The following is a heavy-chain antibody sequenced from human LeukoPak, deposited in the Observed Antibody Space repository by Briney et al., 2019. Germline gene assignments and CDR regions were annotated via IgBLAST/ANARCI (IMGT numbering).Heavy chain of an antibody. CDR2: INHSGST. CDR1: GGSFSGYY. J-gene: IGHJ6*03. CDR3: ARGLGGWLVDYYYDYMDV. D-gene: IGHD6-19*01. V-gene: IGHV4-34*01. Sequence: PSETLSLTCAVYGGSFSGYYWGWIRQPPGKGLEWIGEINHSGSTNYNPSLKSRVTISVDTSKNQFSLKLSSVTAADTAVYYCARGLGGWLVDYYYDYMDVWGKGTTVTVSS.